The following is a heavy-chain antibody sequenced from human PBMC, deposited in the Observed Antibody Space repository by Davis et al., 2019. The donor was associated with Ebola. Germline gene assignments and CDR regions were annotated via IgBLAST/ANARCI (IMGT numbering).Heavy chain of an antibody. CDR2: IYYSGST. J-gene: IGHJ6*02. Sequence: SETLSLTCTVSGGSISSGGYYWSWIRQHPGKGLEWIGYIYYSGSTYYNPSLKSRVTISVDTSKNQFSLKLSSVTAADTAVYYCARETGLRSYGMDVWGQGTTVTVSS. CDR3: ARETGLRSYGMDV. CDR1: GGSISSGGYY. D-gene: IGHD7-27*01. V-gene: IGHV4-31*03.